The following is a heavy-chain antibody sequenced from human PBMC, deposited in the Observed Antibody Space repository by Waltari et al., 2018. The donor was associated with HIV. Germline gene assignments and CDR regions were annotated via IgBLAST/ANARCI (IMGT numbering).Heavy chain of an antibody. J-gene: IGHJ4*02. V-gene: IGHV4-39*07. D-gene: IGHD3-22*01. CDR1: GGSISSSSYY. CDR2: IYYSGST. CDR3: ARDQNYYDSSGNTDYFDY. Sequence: QLQLQESGPGLVKPSETLSLTCTVSGGSISSSSYYWGWIRQPPGKGLEWIGSIYYSGSTYYNPSLKSRVTISVDTSKNQFSLKLSSVTAADTAVYYCARDQNYYDSSGNTDYFDYWGQGTLVTVSS.